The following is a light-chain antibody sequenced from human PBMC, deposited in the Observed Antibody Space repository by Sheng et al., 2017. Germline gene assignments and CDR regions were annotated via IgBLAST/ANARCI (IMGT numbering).Light chain of an antibody. J-gene: IGKJ1*01. V-gene: IGKV3-20*01. CDR1: QSVSSN. CDR3: QHYGDSPGT. Sequence: EIVLTQSPDTLSLSPGDTATLSCRASQSVSSNLAWYQQKPGQAPRLLIYSTSSRAPGIPDRFSGSGSGTDFTLTISRLEPEDFAVYCCQHYGDSPGTFGQGTKVEV. CDR2: STS.